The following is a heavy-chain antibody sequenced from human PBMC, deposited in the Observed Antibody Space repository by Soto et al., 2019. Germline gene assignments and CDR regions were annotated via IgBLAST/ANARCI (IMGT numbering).Heavy chain of an antibody. Sequence: PSETLTLTCTVSGGSIGSGDDYWSWIRQPPGKGLEWIGYIYYSGSTYYNPSLKSRVTISVDTSKNQFSLKLSSVTAADTAVYYCARATIVLVPAAMVSHWFDPWGQGTLVTVSS. CDR2: IYYSGST. CDR3: ARATIVLVPAAMVSHWFDP. J-gene: IGHJ5*02. V-gene: IGHV4-30-4*01. D-gene: IGHD2-2*01. CDR1: GGSIGSGDDY.